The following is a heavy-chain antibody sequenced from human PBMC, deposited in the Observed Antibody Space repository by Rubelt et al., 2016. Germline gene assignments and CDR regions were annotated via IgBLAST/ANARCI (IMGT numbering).Heavy chain of an antibody. D-gene: IGHD1-20*01. J-gene: IGHJ5*02. Sequence: LIKGNSGGTNYAQKFQGRVTMTRDTSISTAYMELSRLRSDDTAVYYCAGGPDNWKSWFDPWGQGTLVTVSS. CDR3: AGGPDNWKSWFDP. V-gene: IGHV1-2*06. CDR2: IKGNSGGT.